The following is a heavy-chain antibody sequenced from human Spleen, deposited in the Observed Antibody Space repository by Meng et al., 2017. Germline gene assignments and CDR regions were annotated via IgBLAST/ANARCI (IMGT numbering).Heavy chain of an antibody. Sequence: EVQLVESGGGLVKPGGSLGPSCAASGFTFRSDTMSWVRQAPGKGLEWVSSISASGLTTYNADSVKGRFSISRDNSKNTLYLQMNSLRAEDTAIYYCAKDRDIAVALIDYWGQGTLVTVSS. CDR2: ISASGLTT. CDR1: GFTFRSDT. CDR3: AKDRDIAVALIDY. D-gene: IGHD6-19*01. V-gene: IGHV3-23*04. J-gene: IGHJ4*02.